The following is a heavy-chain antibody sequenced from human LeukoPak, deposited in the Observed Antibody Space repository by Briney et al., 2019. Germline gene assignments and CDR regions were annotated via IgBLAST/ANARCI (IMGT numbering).Heavy chain of an antibody. CDR3: AADPSVMGYNWNYRAVDWYFDL. CDR2: IVVGSGNT. D-gene: IGHD1-7*01. V-gene: IGHV1-58*01. J-gene: IGHJ2*01. Sequence: ASVKVSCKASGFTFTSSAVQWVRQARGQRLEWIGWIVVGSGNTNYAQKFQERVTITRDMSTSTAYMELSSLRSEDTAVYYCAADPSVMGYNWNYRAVDWYFDLWGRGTLVTVSS. CDR1: GFTFTSSA.